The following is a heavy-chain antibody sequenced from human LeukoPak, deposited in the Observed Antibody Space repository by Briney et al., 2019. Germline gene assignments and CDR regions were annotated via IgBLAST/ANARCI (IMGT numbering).Heavy chain of an antibody. D-gene: IGHD6-6*01. CDR1: GYTFTSYY. Sequence: ASVKVSCKASGYTFTSYYMHWVRQAPGQGLEWMGIINPSGGSTSYAQKFHGRVTMTRDTSITTAYMELSRLKSDDTAVYYCASGYSSSSGFDYWGQGTLVTVSS. V-gene: IGHV1-46*01. CDR3: ASGYSSSSGFDY. CDR2: INPSGGST. J-gene: IGHJ4*02.